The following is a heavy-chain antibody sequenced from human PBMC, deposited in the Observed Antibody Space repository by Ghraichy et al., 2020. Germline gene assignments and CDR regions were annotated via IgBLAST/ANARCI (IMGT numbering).Heavy chain of an antibody. CDR2: IYISGST. CDR1: GGSISSGSYY. CDR3: ARDLGSLREWYFDL. D-gene: IGHD4-23*01. J-gene: IGHJ2*01. V-gene: IGHV4-61*02. Sequence: SETLSLTCTVSGGSISSGSYYWSWIRQPAGKGLEWIGRIYISGSTNYNPSLKSRVTISVDTSKNQFSLKLSSVTAADTAVYYCARDLGSLREWYFDLWGRGTLVTVSS.